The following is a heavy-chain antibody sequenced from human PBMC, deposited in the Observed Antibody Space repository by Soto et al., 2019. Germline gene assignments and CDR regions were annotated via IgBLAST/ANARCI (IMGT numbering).Heavy chain of an antibody. D-gene: IGHD1-26*01. V-gene: IGHV3-74*03. CDR3: VRDDIGVGIDE. CDR2: INNDGSDT. J-gene: IGHJ4*02. Sequence: PGGSLRLSCAASGFTFSTYWMHWVRQAPGKGLMWVSHINNDGSDTTYADSVKGRFTISRDNAKNTVYLQMNSLRAEDTAVYYCVRDDIGVGIDEWGLGTLVTVSS. CDR1: GFTFSTYW.